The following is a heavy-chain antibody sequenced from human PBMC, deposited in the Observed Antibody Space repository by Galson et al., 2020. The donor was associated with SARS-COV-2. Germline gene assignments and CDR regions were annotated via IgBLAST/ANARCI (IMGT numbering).Heavy chain of an antibody. V-gene: IGHV4-34*01. CDR2: VNHSGST. CDR1: GGSFSGYY. J-gene: IGHJ4*02. D-gene: IGHD3-22*01. CDR3: ARGRNYYDSSGYFFQGSVDG. Sequence: SETLSLTCAVYGGSFSGYYWSWIRQPPGKGLEWIGEVNHSGSTNYNPSLKSRVTISVDTSKNQFSLILTSVTAADTAVYYCARGRNYYDSSGYFFQGSVDGWGRGTLVTVSS.